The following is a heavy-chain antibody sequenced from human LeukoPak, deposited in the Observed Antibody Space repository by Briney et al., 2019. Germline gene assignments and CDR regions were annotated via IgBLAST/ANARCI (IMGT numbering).Heavy chain of an antibody. D-gene: IGHD5-18*01. CDR1: GGSISSYY. V-gene: IGHV4-4*07. CDR2: IYTSGST. J-gene: IGHJ4*02. Sequence: PSETLSLTCTVSGGSISSYYWSWIWQPAGKGLEWIGRIYTSGSTNYNPSLKSRVTISVDTSKNQFSLKLSSVTAADTAVYYCARDGKGNYGYADNYYFDYWGQGTLVTVSS. CDR3: ARDGKGNYGYADNYYFDY.